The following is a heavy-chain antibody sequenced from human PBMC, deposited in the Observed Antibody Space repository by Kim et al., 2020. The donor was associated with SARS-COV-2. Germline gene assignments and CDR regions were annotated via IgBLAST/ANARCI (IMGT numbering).Heavy chain of an antibody. V-gene: IGHV3-15*01. CDR3: TTDLLWLPFDY. CDR2: T. Sequence: TDYAAPVKGRFTISRDDSKNTLYLQMNSLKTEDTAVYYCTTDLLWLPFDYWGQGTLVTVSS. D-gene: IGHD5-18*01. J-gene: IGHJ4*02.